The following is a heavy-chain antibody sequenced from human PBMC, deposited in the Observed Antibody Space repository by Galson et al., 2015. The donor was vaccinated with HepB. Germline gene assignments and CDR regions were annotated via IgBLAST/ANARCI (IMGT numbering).Heavy chain of an antibody. D-gene: IGHD5-18*01. J-gene: IGHJ5*02. CDR2: ISSSSSTI. CDR3: ARDWGLIDGYPNWFDP. CDR1: GFTFSSYS. Sequence: SLRLSCAASGFTFSSYSMNWVRQAPGKGLEWVSYISSSSSTIYYADSVKGRFTIFRDNAKNSLYLQMNSLRAEDTAVYYCARDWGLIDGYPNWFDPWGQGTLVTVSS. V-gene: IGHV3-48*01.